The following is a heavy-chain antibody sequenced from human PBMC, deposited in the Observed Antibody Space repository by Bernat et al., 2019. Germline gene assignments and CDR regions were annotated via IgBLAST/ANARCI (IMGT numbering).Heavy chain of an antibody. CDR2: ISISGTTI. D-gene: IGHD2-15*01. CDR3: ARLGSYCSGGSCYPYYFDY. CDR1: RFAFSGFE. V-gene: IGHV3-48*03. Sequence: EVELEESGGGLVQPGGSLRLSCAASRFAFSGFEMNWVRQAPGKGLEWVSYISISGTTIYYADSVKGRFTISRHNSKNTLYLQMNSLRAEDTAVYYCARLGSYCSGGSCYPYYFDYWGQGTLVTVSS. J-gene: IGHJ4*02.